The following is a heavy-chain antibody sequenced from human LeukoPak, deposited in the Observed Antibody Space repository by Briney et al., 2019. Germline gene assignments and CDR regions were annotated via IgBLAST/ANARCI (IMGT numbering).Heavy chain of an antibody. J-gene: IGHJ5*02. CDR1: GFTFSDYY. CDR3: ARMWFGEESNWFDP. CDR2: ISSSGSTI. D-gene: IGHD3-10*01. V-gene: IGHV3-11*04. Sequence: PGGSLRLSCAASGFTFSDYYMSWIRQAPGKGLEWVSYISSSGSTIYYADSVKGRFTISRDNAKNSLYLQMNSLRAEDTAVYYCARMWFGEESNWFDPWGQGTLVTVSS.